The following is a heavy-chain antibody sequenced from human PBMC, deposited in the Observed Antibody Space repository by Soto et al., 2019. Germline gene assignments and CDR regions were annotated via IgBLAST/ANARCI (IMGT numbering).Heavy chain of an antibody. CDR2: IDPSDSYT. D-gene: IGHD1-26*01. CDR3: ARLRRVGATKAPYYFDY. CDR1: GYSFTIYW. Sequence: GESLKISCNGAGYSFTIYWISWVRQMPGKGLEWMGRIDPSDSYTNYSPSFQGHVTISADRSINTAYLQWSSLKASDTAMYYCARLRRVGATKAPYYFDYWGQGTLVTVSS. V-gene: IGHV5-10-1*01. J-gene: IGHJ4*02.